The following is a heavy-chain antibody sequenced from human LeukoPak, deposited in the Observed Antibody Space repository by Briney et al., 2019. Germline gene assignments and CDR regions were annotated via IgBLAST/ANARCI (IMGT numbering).Heavy chain of an antibody. Sequence: SETLSLTCAVSGGSISSYYWSWIRQPPGKGLEWIGYIYYSGSTNYNPSLKSRVTISVDTSKNQFSLKLSSVTAADTAVYYCARAKIDYVWGSYRYRGFDYWGQGTLVTVSS. J-gene: IGHJ4*02. V-gene: IGHV4-59*01. CDR3: ARAKIDYVWGSYRYRGFDY. CDR2: IYYSGST. CDR1: GGSISSYY. D-gene: IGHD3-16*02.